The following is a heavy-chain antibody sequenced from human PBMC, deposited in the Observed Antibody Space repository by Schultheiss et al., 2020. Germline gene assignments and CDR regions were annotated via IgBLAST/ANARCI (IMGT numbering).Heavy chain of an antibody. V-gene: IGHV2-70*11. Sequence: SGPTLVKRTQTLTLTCTFSGFSLSTSGMCVSWIRQPPGKALEWLARIDWDDDKYYSTSLKTRLTISKDTSKNQVVLTMTNMDPVDTATYYCARIRVVVAANYYYYYGMDVWGQGTTVTVSS. J-gene: IGHJ6*02. CDR3: ARIRVVVAANYYYYYGMDV. CDR2: IDWDDDK. CDR1: GFSLSTSGMC. D-gene: IGHD2-15*01.